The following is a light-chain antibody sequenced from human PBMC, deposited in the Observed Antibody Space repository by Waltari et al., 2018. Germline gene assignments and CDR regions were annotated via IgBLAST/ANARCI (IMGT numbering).Light chain of an antibody. CDR3: QHDGPSPPRT. CDR1: QSVSSSY. Sequence: DIVLTQSPGTLSLSPGGRATLSCRARQSVSSSYLAWYQQRPGQAPGLLIYGASIRATGSPDRFSGTGSGTDFTLTVSRLEPEDFAVYYCQHDGPSPPRTFGQGTKVEIK. CDR2: GAS. J-gene: IGKJ1*01. V-gene: IGKV3-20*01.